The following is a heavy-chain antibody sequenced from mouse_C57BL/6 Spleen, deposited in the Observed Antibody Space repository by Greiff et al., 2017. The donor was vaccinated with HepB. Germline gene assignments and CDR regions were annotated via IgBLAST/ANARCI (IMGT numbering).Heavy chain of an antibody. CDR3: ARERAYDYDDYAMDY. V-gene: IGHV3-5*01. CDR2: IYYSGTI. J-gene: IGHJ4*01. CDR1: GISITTGNYR. D-gene: IGHD2-4*01. Sequence: EVKVVESGPGLVKPSQTVFLTCTVTGISITTGNYRWSWIRQFPGNKLEWIGYIYYSGTITYNPSLTSRTTITRDTPKNQFFLEMNSLTAEDTATYYCARERAYDYDDYAMDYWGQGTSVTVSS.